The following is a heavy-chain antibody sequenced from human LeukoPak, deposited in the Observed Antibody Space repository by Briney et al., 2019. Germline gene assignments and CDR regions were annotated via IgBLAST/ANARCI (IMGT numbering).Heavy chain of an antibody. CDR2: ISWNSGSI. CDR3: AKGPTTANNYDFWSGYYARNWFDP. Sequence: GWSLRLSCAASGFTFDDHAMHWVRQAPGKGLEWVSGISWNSGSIGYADSVKGRFTISRDNSKNTLYLQMNSLRAEDTAVYYCAKGPTTANNYDFWSGYYARNWFDPWGQGTLVTVSS. V-gene: IGHV3-9*01. CDR1: GFTFDDHA. J-gene: IGHJ5*02. D-gene: IGHD3-3*01.